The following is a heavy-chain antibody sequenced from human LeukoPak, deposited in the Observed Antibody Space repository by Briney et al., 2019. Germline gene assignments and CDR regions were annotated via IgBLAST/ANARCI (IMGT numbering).Heavy chain of an antibody. Sequence: PGGSLRLSCAASGLTFNSYWMTWVRQAPGKGLEWVANIKQDGSEKYYVDSVKGRITISRDNAKNSLYLQMNSLRAEDTAVYYCARTHPFDYWGQGALVTVSS. CDR3: ARTHPFDY. CDR1: GLTFNSYW. CDR2: IKQDGSEK. V-gene: IGHV3-7*03. J-gene: IGHJ4*02.